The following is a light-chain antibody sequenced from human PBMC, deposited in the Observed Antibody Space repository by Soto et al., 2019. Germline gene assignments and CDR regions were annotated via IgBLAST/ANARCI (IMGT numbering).Light chain of an antibody. CDR3: QQYYDWPIT. CDR2: AAS. J-gene: IGKJ5*01. CDR1: QSLSGNY. V-gene: IGKV3D-7*01. Sequence: EILLSQSPGPLSFSSGGTATLPFRASQSLSGNYLAWYQQKPGQAPRLLIYAASTRAAGIPARFSGSGSGTDFTLTISSLQSEDFAVYYCQQYYDWPITFGQGTRLEIK.